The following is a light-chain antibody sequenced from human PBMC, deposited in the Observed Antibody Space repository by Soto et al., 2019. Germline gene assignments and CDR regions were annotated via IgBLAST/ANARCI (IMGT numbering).Light chain of an antibody. CDR1: QSVSSN. Sequence: EIVMTQSPATLSVSPGERATLSCSASQSVSSNLAWYQQKPGQAPRLLIYGATTRATGIPARFSGSGSGTEFTLTISSLQSEDFAVYYCQQYTDWPFFGPGTRLEIK. V-gene: IGKV3-15*01. J-gene: IGKJ5*01. CDR3: QQYTDWPF. CDR2: GAT.